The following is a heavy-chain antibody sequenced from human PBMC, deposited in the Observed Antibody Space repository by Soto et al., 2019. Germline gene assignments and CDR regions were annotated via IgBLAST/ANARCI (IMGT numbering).Heavy chain of an antibody. CDR2: ISSSSTI. Sequence: XGSLRLSCAASGFTFSSYSMNWVRQAPGKGLEWVSYISSSSTIYYADSVKGRFTISRDNAKNSLYLQMNSLRDEDTAVYYCARDSGDSSGYYPVFDYWGQGTLVTVSS. CDR1: GFTFSSYS. J-gene: IGHJ4*02. CDR3: ARDSGDSSGYYPVFDY. D-gene: IGHD3-22*01. V-gene: IGHV3-48*02.